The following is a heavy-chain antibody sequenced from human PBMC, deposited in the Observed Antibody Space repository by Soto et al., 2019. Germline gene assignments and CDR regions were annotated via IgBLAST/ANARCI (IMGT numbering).Heavy chain of an antibody. J-gene: IGHJ6*02. CDR2: ISFDGNIK. V-gene: IGHV3-30-3*01. Sequence: QVKLVEAGGGVVQPGRSLRLSCAASGFTFSDYAMHWVRHVPGQGLEWVAVISFDGNIKYDADSVKGRFTISRDNSKNTVFLQMNSLKGEDTAVYSCARAPRRYCTSLSCLGLYCLDVWGQGTTVTVSS. CDR3: ARAPRRYCTSLSCLGLYCLDV. D-gene: IGHD2-8*01. CDR1: GFTFSDYA.